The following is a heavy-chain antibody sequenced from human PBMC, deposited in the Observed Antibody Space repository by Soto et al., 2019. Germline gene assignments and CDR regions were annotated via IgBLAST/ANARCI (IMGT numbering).Heavy chain of an antibody. CDR1: GGSISSGGYS. CDR3: ARRPTMIGWFDH. V-gene: IGHV4-30-2*01. D-gene: IGHD3-22*01. J-gene: IGHJ5*02. Sequence: QLQLQESGSGLVKPSQTLSLTCAVSGGSISSGGYSWSWIRKPPGQGLEWIGYIYHSGSTYYNPSLKSRVTISVDRSKHQFSLKMSSVTAADTAVYYCARRPTMIGWFDHWGQGTMVTVSS. CDR2: IYHSGST.